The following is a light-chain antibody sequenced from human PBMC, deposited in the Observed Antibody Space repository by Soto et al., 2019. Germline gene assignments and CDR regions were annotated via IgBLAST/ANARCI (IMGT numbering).Light chain of an antibody. CDR2: AAS. CDR1: QSISSY. Sequence: DIQMTQSPSSLSASVGDRVTITCRASQSISSYLNWYQQKPGKAPKLLIYAASSLQSGVPSRFSGSGSGTDFTLTISSLQPEDFATYYCQQSYSTLWTFGQGTKEEIE. CDR3: QQSYSTLWT. V-gene: IGKV1-39*01. J-gene: IGKJ1*01.